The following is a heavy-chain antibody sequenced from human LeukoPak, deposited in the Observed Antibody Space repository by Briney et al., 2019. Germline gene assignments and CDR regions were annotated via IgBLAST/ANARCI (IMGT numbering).Heavy chain of an antibody. J-gene: IGHJ3*02. CDR2: ISSSGSTI. CDR1: GFTFSDYY. Sequence: GGSLRLSCAASGFTFSDYYMSWIRQAPGKGLEWVSYISSSGSTIYYADSVKGRFTISRDNAKNSLYLQMNSLRAEDTAVYYCARVSYYDYDAFDIWGQGTMVTVSS. V-gene: IGHV3-11*04. CDR3: ARVSYYDYDAFDI. D-gene: IGHD3-22*01.